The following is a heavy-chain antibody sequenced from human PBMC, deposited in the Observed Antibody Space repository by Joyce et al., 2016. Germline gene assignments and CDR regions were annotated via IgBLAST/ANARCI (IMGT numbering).Heavy chain of an antibody. V-gene: IGHV3-21*01. Sequence: EVQLVESGGGLVKPGGSLRLSCAASGFTFSSYNMNWVRQAPGKGLEWVSSISDSSTYIYYADSVKGRFTISRDNAKNSLYLQMNSLRAEDMAVYYCARRGDYGGNSDAFDVWGQGTMVTVSS. J-gene: IGHJ3*01. CDR3: ARRGDYGGNSDAFDV. CDR1: GFTFSSYN. CDR2: ISDSSTYI. D-gene: IGHD4-23*01.